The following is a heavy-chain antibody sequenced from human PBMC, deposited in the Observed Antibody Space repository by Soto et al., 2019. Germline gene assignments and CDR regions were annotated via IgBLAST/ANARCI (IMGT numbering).Heavy chain of an antibody. CDR1: GGSISSSNW. Sequence: QVQLQESGPGLVKPSGTLSLTCAVSGGSISSSNWWGWVRQPPGKGLEWIGEIYHRGSTNYNPSLKIRVTISVDKSKNQFSLRLSSVTAADTAVYYCASKSSGYQRGWFDPWGQGTLVTVSS. J-gene: IGHJ5*02. D-gene: IGHD3-22*01. CDR3: ASKSSGYQRGWFDP. V-gene: IGHV4-4*02. CDR2: IYHRGST.